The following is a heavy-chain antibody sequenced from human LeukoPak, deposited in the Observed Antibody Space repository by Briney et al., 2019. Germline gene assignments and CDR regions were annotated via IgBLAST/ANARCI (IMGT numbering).Heavy chain of an antibody. J-gene: IGHJ4*02. CDR1: GFTFSNAW. CDR3: TTGKVPLRGYYYDSSGYYNGEDY. V-gene: IGHV3-15*01. CDR2: IKSRTDGGTT. Sequence: GGSLRLSCAASGFTFSNAWMSWVRQAPGKGLEWVGRIKSRTDGGTTDYAAPVKGRFTISRDDSKNTLYLQMNSLKTEDTAVYYCTTGKVPLRGYYYDSSGYYNGEDYWGQGTLVTVSS. D-gene: IGHD3-22*01.